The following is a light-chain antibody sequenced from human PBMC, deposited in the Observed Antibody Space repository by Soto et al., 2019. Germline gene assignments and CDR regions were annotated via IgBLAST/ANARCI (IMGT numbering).Light chain of an antibody. J-gene: IGLJ1*01. CDR3: LSYADTAYV. V-gene: IGLV2-8*01. Sequence: QSMLTQPPSASGSPGQSVTISCAGTSSYVGGYNYVYWYQQYPGKVPKLMIYEVSERPSGVPARCSCSKSGKTALLTVSGLQAEDEADYYCLSYADTAYVFGTWTTVPVL. CDR2: EVS. CDR1: SSYVGGYNY.